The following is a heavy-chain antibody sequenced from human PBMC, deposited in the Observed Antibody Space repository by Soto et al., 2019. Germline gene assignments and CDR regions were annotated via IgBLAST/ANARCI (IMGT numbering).Heavy chain of an antibody. CDR2: IYYSGST. Sequence: PSETLSLTCTVSGGSISSSSYYWGWIRQPPGKGLEWIGSIYYSGSTYYNPSLKSRVTISVDTSKNQFSLKLSSVTAADTAVYYCASSLEFLECFIMTSFDFDIWGQGTMVTVSS. V-gene: IGHV4-39*01. CDR3: ASSLEFLECFIMTSFDFDI. J-gene: IGHJ3*02. CDR1: GGSISSSSYY. D-gene: IGHD3-3*01.